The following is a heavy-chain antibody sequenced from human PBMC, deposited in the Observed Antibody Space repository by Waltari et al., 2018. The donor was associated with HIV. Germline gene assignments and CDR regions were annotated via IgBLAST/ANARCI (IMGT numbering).Heavy chain of an antibody. Sequence: EEQLVESGGGLVQPGGSLRLSCAASQFSFSGFCMNWVRQAPGKGLEWISYISNTMSTTDYAESVKGRFTISRDNAKNSLYLQMNSLKDDDTAVYYCARRICPNCVCAFDLWGRGTLVTVSS. D-gene: IGHD2-8*01. V-gene: IGHV3-48*02. CDR3: ARRICPNCVCAFDL. J-gene: IGHJ2*01. CDR2: ISNTMSTT. CDR1: QFSFSGFC.